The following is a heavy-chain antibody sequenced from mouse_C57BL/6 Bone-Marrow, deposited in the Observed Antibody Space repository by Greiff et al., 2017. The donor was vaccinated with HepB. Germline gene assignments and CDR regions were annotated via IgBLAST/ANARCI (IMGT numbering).Heavy chain of an antibody. J-gene: IGHJ1*03. D-gene: IGHD1-1*01. CDR3: ARDYFVYYYGSSHWYFDV. CDR1: GFTFSDYY. Sequence: EVKLMESEGGLVQPGSSMKLSCTASGFTFSDYYMAWVRQVPEKGLEWVANINYDGSSTYYLDSLKSRFIISRDNAKNILYLQMSSLKSEDTATYYCARDYFVYYYGSSHWYFDVWGTGTTVTVSS. CDR2: INYDGSST. V-gene: IGHV5-16*01.